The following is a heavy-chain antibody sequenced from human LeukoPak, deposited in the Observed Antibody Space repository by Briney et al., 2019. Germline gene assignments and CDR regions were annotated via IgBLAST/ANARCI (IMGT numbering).Heavy chain of an antibody. J-gene: IGHJ4*02. CDR1: GFSFSSYN. CDR2: ITTSSSYT. D-gene: IGHD3-22*01. V-gene: IGHV3-21*01. Sequence: GGSLRLSCEASGFSFSSYNMDWVRQTPGKGLEWISSITTSSSYTFYADSVKGRFTISRDNARNSLYLQMNSLTAEDTAVYYCARGPPFNYDSSGFIDYWGQGTLVTVSS. CDR3: ARGPPFNYDSSGFIDY.